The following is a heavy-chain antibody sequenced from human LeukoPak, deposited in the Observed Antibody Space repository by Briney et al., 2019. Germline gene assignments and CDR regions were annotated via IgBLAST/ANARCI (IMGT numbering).Heavy chain of an antibody. V-gene: IGHV3-23*01. CDR3: AKRGVVIRGLLVIGYHQEAYHYDF. D-gene: IGHD3-10*01. CDR2: ISERGGST. CDR1: GFTFSSYA. J-gene: IGHJ4*02. Sequence: PGGSLRLSCAASGFTFSSYAMTWVRQAPGKGLECVSYISERGGSTTYADSVKGRFTISRDTSLNTLYLQMNNLRAEDTAVYSCAKRGVVIRGLLVIGYHQEAYHYDFWGQGVLVTVSS.